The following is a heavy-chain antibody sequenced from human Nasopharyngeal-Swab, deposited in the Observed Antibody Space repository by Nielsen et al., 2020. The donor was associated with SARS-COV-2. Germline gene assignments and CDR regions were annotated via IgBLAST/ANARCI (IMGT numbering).Heavy chain of an antibody. CDR1: GFTFSSYA. CDR2: ISYDESNK. D-gene: IGHD5-18*01. CDR3: ARAGGGYSYADY. V-gene: IGHV3-30-3*01. J-gene: IGHJ4*02. Sequence: GGSLRLSCAASGFTFSSYAMHWVRKAPGKGLEWVAVISYDESNKYYADSVKGRFTISRDNSKNTLYLQMNSLRAEDTAVYYCARAGGGYSYADYWGQGTLVTVSS.